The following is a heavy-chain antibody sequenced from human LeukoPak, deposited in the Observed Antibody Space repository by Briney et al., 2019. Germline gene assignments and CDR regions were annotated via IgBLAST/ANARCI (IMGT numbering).Heavy chain of an antibody. D-gene: IGHD2-21*01. Sequence: GASVKVSCKASGGTFSSYAISWVRQAPGQGLEWMGWISVDNSATHYAQKFQGRVTLTADTSTGTAFMELRSLRSDDTAVYFCARAFTTFVVVIALEYWGQGSLVTVSS. J-gene: IGHJ4*02. V-gene: IGHV1-18*01. CDR3: ARAFTTFVVVIALEY. CDR1: GGTFSSYA. CDR2: ISVDNSAT.